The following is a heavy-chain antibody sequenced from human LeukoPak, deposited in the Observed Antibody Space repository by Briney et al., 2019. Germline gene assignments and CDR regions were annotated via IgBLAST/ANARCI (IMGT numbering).Heavy chain of an antibody. J-gene: IGHJ4*02. CDR1: GYTFTSYD. V-gene: IGHV1-8*03. Sequence: ASVNVSCKASGYTFTSYDINWVRQATGQGLEWMGWMNPNSGNTGYVQKFQGRVTISRNTSISTAYMELSSLRSEDTAVYYCARLGSGGWYYFDYWGQGTLVTVSS. D-gene: IGHD6-19*01. CDR3: ARLGSGGWYYFDY. CDR2: MNPNSGNT.